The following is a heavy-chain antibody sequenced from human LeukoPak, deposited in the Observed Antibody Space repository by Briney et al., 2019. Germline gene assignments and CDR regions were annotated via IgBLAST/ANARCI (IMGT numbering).Heavy chain of an antibody. D-gene: IGHD2-15*01. J-gene: IGHJ3*02. V-gene: IGHV3-48*01. Sequence: PGGSLRLSCAASGFTFSAYAMNWVRQAPGKGLEWASYISSSSSTIYYAASVKGRFTISRDNAKNSLYLQMNSLRAEDTAVYYCARVRGGYCSGGSCYSAFDIWGQGTMVTVSS. CDR2: ISSSSSTI. CDR3: ARVRGGYCSGGSCYSAFDI. CDR1: GFTFSAYA.